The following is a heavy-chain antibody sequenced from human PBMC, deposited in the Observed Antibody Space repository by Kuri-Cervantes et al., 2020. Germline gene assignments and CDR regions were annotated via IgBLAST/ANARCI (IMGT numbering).Heavy chain of an antibody. Sequence: SETLSLTCTVSGGSVSSGDYYWSWIRQPPGKGLEWIGYIYYSGNTYYNPSLKSRVTISIDTSQNQFSLKLSSVSAADTAVYYCARLATYYYDSSDFDPWGQGTLVTVSS. CDR1: GGSVSSGDYY. J-gene: IGHJ5*02. CDR2: IYYSGNT. D-gene: IGHD3-22*01. CDR3: ARLATYYYDSSDFDP. V-gene: IGHV4-30-4*08.